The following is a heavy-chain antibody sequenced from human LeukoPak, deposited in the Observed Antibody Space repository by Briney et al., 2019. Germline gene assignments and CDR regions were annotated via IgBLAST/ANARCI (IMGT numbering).Heavy chain of an antibody. CDR3: ARDHDSSGYPYYFDY. CDR1: GFTFSSYW. D-gene: IGHD3-22*01. J-gene: IGHJ4*02. CDR2: INSDGSST. Sequence: PGGSLRLSCAASGFTFSSYWMHWVRQAPGKGLVWVSRINSDGSSTSYADSVKGRFTISRDNAKNTLYLQMNSLRAEDTAVYYCARDHDSSGYPYYFDYWGQGTLVTVSS. V-gene: IGHV3-74*01.